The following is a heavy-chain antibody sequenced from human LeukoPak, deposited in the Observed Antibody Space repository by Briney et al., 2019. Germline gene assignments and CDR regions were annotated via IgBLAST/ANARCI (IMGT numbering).Heavy chain of an antibody. Sequence: GGSLRLSCAASGFTFSSYGMHWVRQAPGKGLEWVAVISYDGSNKYYADSVKGRFTISRDNSKNTLYLQMNSLRAEDTAVYYCAKEDRSYYYDSSGYYYGGAFDIWGQGTMVTVSS. V-gene: IGHV3-30*18. CDR2: ISYDGSNK. CDR1: GFTFSSYG. J-gene: IGHJ3*02. D-gene: IGHD3-22*01. CDR3: AKEDRSYYYDSSGYYYGGAFDI.